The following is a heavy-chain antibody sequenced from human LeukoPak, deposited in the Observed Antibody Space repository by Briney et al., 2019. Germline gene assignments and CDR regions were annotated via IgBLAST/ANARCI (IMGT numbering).Heavy chain of an antibody. V-gene: IGHV3-30*01. CDR1: GFTLSSYA. D-gene: IGHD1-1*01. Sequence: PGGSLRLSCAASGFTLSSYAMHWVRQAPGKGLEWVAVISYDGSNKYYADSVKGRFTISRDNSKNTLYLQMNSLRAEDTAVYYFARDNDYYFDSWGQGTLVTLSS. CDR3: ARDNDYYFDS. CDR2: ISYDGSNK. J-gene: IGHJ4*02.